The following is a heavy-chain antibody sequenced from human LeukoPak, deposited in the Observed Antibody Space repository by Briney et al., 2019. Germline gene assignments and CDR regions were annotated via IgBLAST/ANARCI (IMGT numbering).Heavy chain of an antibody. CDR1: GFTFSSYS. V-gene: IGHV3-21*01. Sequence: GGSLSLSCAASGFTFSSYSMNWVRQAPEKGLEWVSSISSSSSYIYYADSVKGRFTISRDNAKSSLYLQMNSLRAEDTAVYYCARDGGQQLVSFDYWGQGTLVTVSS. CDR3: ARDGGQQLVSFDY. D-gene: IGHD6-13*01. CDR2: ISSSSSYI. J-gene: IGHJ4*02.